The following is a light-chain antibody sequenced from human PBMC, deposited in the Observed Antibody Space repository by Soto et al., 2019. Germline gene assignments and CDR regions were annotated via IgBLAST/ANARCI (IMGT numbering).Light chain of an antibody. CDR3: CSYAGSSTFVV. V-gene: IGLV2-23*02. CDR2: EVS. Sequence: QSALTQPASVSGAPGQWITISCTGTSSDVGSYNLVSWYQQHPGKAPKLLIYEVSKRPSGVSKRFSGSKSGNTASLTISGLQAEDEADHYCCSYAGSSTFVVFGGGTKLTVL. J-gene: IGLJ2*01. CDR1: SSDVGSYNL.